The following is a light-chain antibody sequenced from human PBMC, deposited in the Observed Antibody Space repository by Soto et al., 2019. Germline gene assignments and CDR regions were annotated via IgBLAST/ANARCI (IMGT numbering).Light chain of an antibody. CDR2: DVS. CDR1: SSDVGNYNY. CDR3: SSYTSSSTLPYV. Sequence: QSAMTQPASVSGSPGQSITISCTGTSSDVGNYNYVSWYQQHPGKAPKLIIYDVSNRPAGVSNRFSGSKSGNTTSLTISGLQAEDEAAYYCSSYTSSSTLPYVFGTGTKLTVL. V-gene: IGLV2-14*01. J-gene: IGLJ1*01.